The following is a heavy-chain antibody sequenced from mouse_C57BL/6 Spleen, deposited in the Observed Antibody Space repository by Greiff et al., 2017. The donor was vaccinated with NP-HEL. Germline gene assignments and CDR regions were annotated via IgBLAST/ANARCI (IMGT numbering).Heavy chain of an antibody. J-gene: IGHJ2*01. CDR3: AREAYDYEGYFDY. CDR2: INPGSGGT. V-gene: IGHV1-54*01. D-gene: IGHD2-4*01. Sequence: QVQLQQSGAELVRPGTSVKVSCKASGYAFTNYLIEWVKQRPGQGLEWIGVINPGSGGTNYNEKFKGTATLTADKSSSTAYMQLSSLTSEDSAVYFCAREAYDYEGYFDYGGQGTTLTVSS. CDR1: GYAFTNYL.